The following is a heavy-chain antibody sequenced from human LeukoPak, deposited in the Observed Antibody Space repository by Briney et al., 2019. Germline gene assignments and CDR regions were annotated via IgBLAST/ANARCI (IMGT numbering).Heavy chain of an antibody. Sequence: GGSLRLSCAASGFTFSSYNMNWVRQAPGKGLEWVSSISSSSSYIYYAYSVKGRFTVSRDNAKDSLYLQMNSLRAEDTAVYYCARDNYYDGGAFDIRGQGTMVTVSS. CDR2: ISSSSSYI. V-gene: IGHV3-21*01. CDR1: GFTFSSYN. J-gene: IGHJ3*02. CDR3: ARDNYYDGGAFDI. D-gene: IGHD3-22*01.